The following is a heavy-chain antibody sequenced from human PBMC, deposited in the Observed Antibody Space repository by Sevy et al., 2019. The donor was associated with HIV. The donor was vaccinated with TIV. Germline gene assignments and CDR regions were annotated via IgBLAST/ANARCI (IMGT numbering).Heavy chain of an antibody. Sequence: SETLSLTCTVSGGSISSGSYYWSWIRQPAGKGLEWIGRISTSGSTNYNPSLKSRVTMSVDTSKNQFSLKLSSVTAADTAVYYCARAPVVGATRGVVDYWGQGTLVTVSS. V-gene: IGHV4-61*02. CDR2: ISTSGST. CDR1: GGSISSGSYY. D-gene: IGHD1-26*01. CDR3: ARAPVVGATRGVVDY. J-gene: IGHJ4*02.